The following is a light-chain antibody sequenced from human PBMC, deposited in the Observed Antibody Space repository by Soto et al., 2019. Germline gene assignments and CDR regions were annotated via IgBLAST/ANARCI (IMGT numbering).Light chain of an antibody. CDR1: QSLRSSY. Sequence: EIVLTQAPGTLSLSPGDRATLSCRASQSLRSSYLAWYQRKPGQAPRLLMFGASRRATGIPDRFNGSGSGTDFILTISRLEPEDVAVYYCQQHGTSPYTFGQGTVLEIK. J-gene: IGKJ2*01. CDR3: QQHGTSPYT. CDR2: GAS. V-gene: IGKV3-20*01.